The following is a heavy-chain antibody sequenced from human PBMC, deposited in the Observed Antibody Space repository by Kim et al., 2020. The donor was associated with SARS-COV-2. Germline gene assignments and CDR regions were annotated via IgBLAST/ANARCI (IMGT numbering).Heavy chain of an antibody. J-gene: IGHJ6*03. D-gene: IGHD6-13*01. V-gene: IGHV7-4-1*02. CDR1: GYTFTSYA. CDR3: ARDLESTAAAGYYYYYMDV. Sequence: ASVKVSCKASGYTFTSYAMNWVRQAPGQGLEWMGWINTNTGNPTYAQGFTGRFVFSLDTSVSTAYLQSSSLKAEDTAVYYCARDLESTAAAGYYYYYMDVWGKGTTVTVSS. CDR2: INTNTGNP.